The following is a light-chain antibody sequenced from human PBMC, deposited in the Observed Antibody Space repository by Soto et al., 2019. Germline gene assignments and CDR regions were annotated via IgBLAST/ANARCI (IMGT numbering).Light chain of an antibody. CDR1: QSLLHITGETF. J-gene: IGKJ5*01. V-gene: IGKV2D-29*02. CDR2: EVS. CDR3: MQSTQPPPT. Sequence: DVVMTQTPLSLSVAPGQPAYISCKSSQSLLHITGETFLFWYLQKPGQSPQLLIYEVSTRVSGVPDRFSGSGSGTDFTLEISRVETDDVGIYYCMQSTQPPPTFGQGTRLEI.